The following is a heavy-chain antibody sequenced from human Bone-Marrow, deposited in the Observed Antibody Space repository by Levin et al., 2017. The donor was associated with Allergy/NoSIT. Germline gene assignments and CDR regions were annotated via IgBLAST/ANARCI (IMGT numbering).Heavy chain of an antibody. V-gene: IGHV4-39*01. CDR1: GGSISSSSYY. CDR3: ARLGEVFSVWGMDV. D-gene: IGHD3-16*01. J-gene: IGHJ6*02. Sequence: PSETLSLTCTVSGGSISSSSYYWGWIRQPPGTGLEWIGSIYYSGSTYYNPSLKSRVTISVDTSKNQFSLKLSSVTAADTAVYYCARLGEVFSVWGMDVWGQGTTVTVSS. CDR2: IYYSGST.